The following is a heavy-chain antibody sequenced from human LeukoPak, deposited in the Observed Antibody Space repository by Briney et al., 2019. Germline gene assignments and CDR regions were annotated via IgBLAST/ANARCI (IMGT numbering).Heavy chain of an antibody. J-gene: IGHJ4*02. V-gene: IGHV3-53*01. CDR2: IYSGGST. CDR3: ARGEIRYFDWLPYY. Sequence: GGLRLSCAASGFTVSSNYMSWVRQAPGKGLEWVSVIYSGGSTYYADSVKGRFTISRDNSKNTLYLQMNSLRAEDTAVYYCARGEIRYFDWLPYYWGQGTLVTVSS. CDR1: GFTVSSNY. D-gene: IGHD3-9*01.